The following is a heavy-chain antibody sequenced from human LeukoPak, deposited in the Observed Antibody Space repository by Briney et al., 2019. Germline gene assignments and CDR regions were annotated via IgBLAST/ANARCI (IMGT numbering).Heavy chain of an antibody. CDR2: INPDSGGT. J-gene: IGHJ4*02. Sequence: GASVKVSCKASGYTFTGYYMHWVRQAPGQGLEWMGWINPDSGGTNYAQKFQGRVAMTRDTSISTAYMELSRLRSDDTAVFYCARGTARRFWGSLDYWGQGTLVTVSS. CDR3: ARGTARRFWGSLDY. D-gene: IGHD3-16*01. CDR1: GYTFTGYY. V-gene: IGHV1-2*02.